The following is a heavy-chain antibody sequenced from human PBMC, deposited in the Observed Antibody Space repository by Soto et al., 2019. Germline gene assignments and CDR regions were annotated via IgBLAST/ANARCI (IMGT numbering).Heavy chain of an antibody. CDR1: GDSISSYY. V-gene: IGHV4-59*01. J-gene: IGHJ4*02. CDR3: ARGVATIGL. D-gene: IGHD5-12*01. Sequence: PSETLSLTCSVSGDSISSYYWSWIRQPPGKGLEWIGYIYYSGSTNYNPSFKSRVTISVDTPKNQFSLKLTSVTAADTAVYYCARGVATIGLWGQGTLDTVSS. CDR2: IYYSGST.